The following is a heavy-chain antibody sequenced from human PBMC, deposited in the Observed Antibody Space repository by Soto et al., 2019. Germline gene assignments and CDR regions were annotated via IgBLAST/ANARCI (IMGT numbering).Heavy chain of an antibody. V-gene: IGHV3-33*01. CDR1: EFSFSSYG. Sequence: QVQLVESGGGVVQPGRSLRLSCVASEFSFSSYGMHWVRQAPGKGLEWVAVIWFDGSNRYYADSVKGRFTISRDNSKNTLYLQMNSRRADDTAVYYCARVWQELPRGYYHYYGLDVWGQGTTVTVSS. CDR2: IWFDGSNR. J-gene: IGHJ6*02. CDR3: ARVWQELPRGYYHYYGLDV. D-gene: IGHD6-13*01.